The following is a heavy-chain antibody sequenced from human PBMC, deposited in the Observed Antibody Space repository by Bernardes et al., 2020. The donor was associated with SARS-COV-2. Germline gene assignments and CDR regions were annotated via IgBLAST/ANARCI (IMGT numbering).Heavy chain of an antibody. D-gene: IGHD2-2*01. CDR1: GYTFTGYY. CDR2: INPNSGGT. Sequence: ASVKVSCKASGYTFTGYYMHWVRQAPGQGLEWMGWINPNSGGTNYAQKFQGWVTMTRDTSISTAYMELSRLRSDDTAVYYCARAGSSTRYYYYGMDVWGQGTTVTVSS. CDR3: ARAGSSTRYYYYGMDV. J-gene: IGHJ6*02. V-gene: IGHV1-2*04.